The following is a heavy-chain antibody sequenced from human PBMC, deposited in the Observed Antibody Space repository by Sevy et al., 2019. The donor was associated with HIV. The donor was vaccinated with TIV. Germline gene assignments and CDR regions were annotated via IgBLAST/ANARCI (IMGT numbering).Heavy chain of an antibody. V-gene: IGHV1-3*01. Sequence: ASVKVSCKASGYTFATYTLHWVRQAPGQSLEWMGWLNPGNGNTRYSQKFQGRVTITRDTSARTAYMELTSLTSEDTAAYYGGGDPYARRGFDYWAREPWSPSPQ. CDR3: GGDPYARRGFDY. CDR1: GYTFATYT. J-gene: IGHJ4*02. CDR2: LNPGNGNT. D-gene: IGHD3-16*01.